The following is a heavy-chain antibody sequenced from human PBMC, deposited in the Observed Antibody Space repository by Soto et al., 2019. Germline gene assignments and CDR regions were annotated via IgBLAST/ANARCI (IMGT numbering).Heavy chain of an antibody. D-gene: IGHD1-1*01. CDR2: INHSGST. J-gene: IGHJ4*02. CDR3: ARPKRWLQLFDY. V-gene: IGHV4-34*01. Sequence: SETLSLTCAVYGGSFSGYYWSWIRQPPGKGLEWIGEINHSGSTNYNPSLKSRVTISVDTSKNQFSLKLSSVTAADTAVYYCARPKRWLQLFDYWGQGTLVTVSS. CDR1: GGSFSGYY.